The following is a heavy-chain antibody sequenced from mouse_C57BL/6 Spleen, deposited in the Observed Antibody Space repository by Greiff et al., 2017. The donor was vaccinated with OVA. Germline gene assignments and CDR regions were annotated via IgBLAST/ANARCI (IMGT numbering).Heavy chain of an antibody. CDR2: IYPRSGNT. Sequence: VQVVESGAELARPGASVKLSCKASGYTFTSYGISWVKQRTGQGLEWIGEIYPRSGNTYYNEKFKGKATLTADKSSSTAYMELRSLTSEDSAVYFCARSGELLKERYFDVWGTGTTVTVSS. CDR1: GYTFTSYG. CDR3: ARSGELLKERYFDV. V-gene: IGHV1-81*01. D-gene: IGHD1-1*01. J-gene: IGHJ1*03.